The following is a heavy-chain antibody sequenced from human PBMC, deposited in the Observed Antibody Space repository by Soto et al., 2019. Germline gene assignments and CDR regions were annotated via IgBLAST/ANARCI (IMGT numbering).Heavy chain of an antibody. Sequence: SVKVSCKASGGSFSSFAFSWVRQAPGQGLEWMGGIIPMFGSANYAQEFLGRVTFTADDSTSTAYMELKSLTSDDTAVYFCARIRRRTDTPEARLDFWGQGSLVTVSS. CDR3: ARIRRRTDTPEARLDF. J-gene: IGHJ4*02. V-gene: IGHV1-69*13. CDR2: IIPMFGSA. D-gene: IGHD3-3*02. CDR1: GGSFSSFA.